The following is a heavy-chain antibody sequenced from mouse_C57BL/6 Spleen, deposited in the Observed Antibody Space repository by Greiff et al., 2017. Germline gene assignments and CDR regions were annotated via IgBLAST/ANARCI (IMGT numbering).Heavy chain of an antibody. D-gene: IGHD1-1*01. Sequence: EVKLQESGPGLVKPSQSLSLTCSVTGYSITSGYYWNWIRQFPGNKLEWMGYISYDGSNNYNPSLKNRISITRDTSKNQFFLKLNSVTTEDTATYYCARGDYGSRWFAYWGQGTLVTVSA. CDR1: GYSITSGYY. J-gene: IGHJ3*01. V-gene: IGHV3-6*01. CDR2: ISYDGSN. CDR3: ARGDYGSRWFAY.